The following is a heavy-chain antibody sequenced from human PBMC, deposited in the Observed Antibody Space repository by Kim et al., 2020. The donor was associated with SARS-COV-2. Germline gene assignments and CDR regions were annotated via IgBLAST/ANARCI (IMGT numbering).Heavy chain of an antibody. V-gene: IGHV4-39*01. Sequence: SETLSLTCTVSGGSISSSSYYWGWIRQPPGKGLEWIGSIYYSGSTYYNPSLKSRVTISVDTSKNQFSLKLSSVTAADTAVYYCAGPSWIQLGDAFDIWGQGTMVTVSS. D-gene: IGHD5-18*01. CDR1: GGSISSSSYY. J-gene: IGHJ3*02. CDR2: IYYSGST. CDR3: AGPSWIQLGDAFDI.